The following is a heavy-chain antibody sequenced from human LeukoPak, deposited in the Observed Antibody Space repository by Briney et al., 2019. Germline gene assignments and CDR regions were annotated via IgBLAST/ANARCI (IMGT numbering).Heavy chain of an antibody. V-gene: IGHV1-18*01. D-gene: IGHD4-17*01. CDR2: ISAYNGNA. CDR3: ARAYYYGDYDL. Sequence: ASVKVSCKASGYTFTSYGISWVRPAPGQGLEWMGWISAYNGNANYAQKLQGRVTMTTDTSTSTAYMELRSLRSDDTAVYYCARAYYYGDYDLWGQGTLVTVSS. CDR1: GYTFTSYG. J-gene: IGHJ4*02.